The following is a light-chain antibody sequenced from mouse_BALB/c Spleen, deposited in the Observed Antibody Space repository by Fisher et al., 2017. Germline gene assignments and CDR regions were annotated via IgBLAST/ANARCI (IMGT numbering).Light chain of an antibody. J-gene: IGKJ1*01. CDR1: QGISSN. V-gene: IGKV14-100*01. CDR3: LQYASSPWT. CDR2: HGT. Sequence: DIVLTQSPSSMSVSLGDTVSITCHASQGISSNIGWLQQKPGKSFKGLIYHGTNLEDGVPSRFSGSGSGADYSLTISSLESEDFADYYCLQYASSPWTFGGGTKLEIK.